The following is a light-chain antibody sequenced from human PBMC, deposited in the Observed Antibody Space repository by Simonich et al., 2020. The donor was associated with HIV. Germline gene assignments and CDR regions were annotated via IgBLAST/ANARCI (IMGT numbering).Light chain of an antibody. CDR1: QSVLYSSNNKTY. V-gene: IGKV4-1*01. Sequence: DIVMTQSPDSLAVSLGERATINCKSRQSVLYSSNNKTYLAWYQQKPGQPPKLLIYWASTRESGVPDRFSGSGSGTDFTLTISSRQAEDVAVYYCQQSSSTPYTFGPGTKLEIK. J-gene: IGKJ2*01. CDR2: WAS. CDR3: QQSSSTPYT.